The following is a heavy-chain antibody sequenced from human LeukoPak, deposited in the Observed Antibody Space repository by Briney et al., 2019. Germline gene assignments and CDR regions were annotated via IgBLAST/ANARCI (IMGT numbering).Heavy chain of an antibody. CDR1: GFSFSTYG. D-gene: IGHD3-3*01. Sequence: PGGSLRLSCAASGFSFSTYGFHWVRQAPGKGLEWVTFIRFDGGKKNYADSVKGRFAISRDNAKNSLYLQMNSLRAEDTALYYCARDSRLDFWSGSNAFDIWGQGTMVTVSS. J-gene: IGHJ3*02. CDR3: ARDSRLDFWSGSNAFDI. V-gene: IGHV3-30*02. CDR2: IRFDGGKK.